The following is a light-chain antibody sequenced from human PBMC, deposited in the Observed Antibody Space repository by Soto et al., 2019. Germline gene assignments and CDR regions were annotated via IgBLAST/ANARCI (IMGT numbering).Light chain of an antibody. V-gene: IGLV1-51*01. Sequence: QSVLTQPPSVSAAPGQTVTISCSGTSSNIGNNYVSWYQHLPGTAPRILIYDNNKRPSGIPDRFSGFKSGTSATLGITGLQTGDEADYYCGTWDTSLSVFYVFGSGTKVTVL. J-gene: IGLJ1*01. CDR1: SSNIGNNY. CDR2: DNN. CDR3: GTWDTSLSVFYV.